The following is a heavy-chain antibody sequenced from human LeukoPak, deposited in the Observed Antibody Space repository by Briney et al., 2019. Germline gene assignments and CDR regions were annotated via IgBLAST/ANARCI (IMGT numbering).Heavy chain of an antibody. CDR3: ARPTITRSATFDY. CDR2: ISSSGSTI. V-gene: IGHV3-48*03. Sequence: GGSLRLSCAASGFTFSSYEMNWVRQAPGKGLEWVSYISSSGSTIYYADSVKGRFTISRDNAKDSLYLQMNSLRAEDTAVYYCARPTITRSATFDYWGQGTLVTVSS. J-gene: IGHJ4*02. CDR1: GFTFSSYE. D-gene: IGHD5-24*01.